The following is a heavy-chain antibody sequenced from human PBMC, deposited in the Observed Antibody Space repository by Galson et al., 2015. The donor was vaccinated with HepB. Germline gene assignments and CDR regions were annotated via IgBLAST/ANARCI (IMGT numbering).Heavy chain of an antibody. Sequence: SLRLSCAASGFTFSSYAMHWVRQAPGKGLEWVAVISYDGSNKYCADSVKGRFTISRDNSKNTLYLQMNSLRAEDTAVYYCASPSGTTVTTDWGQGTLVTVSS. V-gene: IGHV3-30-3*01. CDR1: GFTFSSYA. J-gene: IGHJ4*02. D-gene: IGHD4-17*01. CDR3: ASPSGTTVTTD. CDR2: ISYDGSNK.